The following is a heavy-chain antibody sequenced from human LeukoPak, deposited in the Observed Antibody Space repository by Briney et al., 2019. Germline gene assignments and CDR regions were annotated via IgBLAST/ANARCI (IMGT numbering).Heavy chain of an antibody. J-gene: IGHJ4*02. CDR3: VGGTPPEDY. CDR2: FHYSGST. CDR1: GGSISSSSYY. D-gene: IGHD1-14*01. Sequence: SETLSLTCTVSGGSISSSSYYWGWIRQSPGKGLEWIGSFHYSGSTYYNPSLKSRVTISVDTSKNQFSLKLSSVTAADTAVYYCVGGTPPEDYWGQGTLVTVSS. V-gene: IGHV4-39*07.